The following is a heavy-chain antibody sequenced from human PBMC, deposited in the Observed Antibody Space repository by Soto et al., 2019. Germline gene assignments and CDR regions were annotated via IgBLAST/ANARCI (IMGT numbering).Heavy chain of an antibody. CDR2: ISYDGNNK. Sequence: PWGSLRISSVCSVFTFSSYAMHMVRQAPGKGLERVAVISYDGNNKYYADSVNGRFTISRDNSKNTLYLQMSGLNTDDTAVYYCARELVLRYFDWSPSYSWFDPWGQGTLVTVSS. J-gene: IGHJ5*02. V-gene: IGHV3-30-3*01. CDR3: ARELVLRYFDWSPSYSWFDP. D-gene: IGHD3-9*01. CDR1: VFTFSSYA.